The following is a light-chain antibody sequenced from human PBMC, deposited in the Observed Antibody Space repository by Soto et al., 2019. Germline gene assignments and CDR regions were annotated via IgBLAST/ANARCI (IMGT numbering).Light chain of an antibody. CDR2: AVS. J-gene: IGKJ4*01. CDR3: QQRYSRPLT. CDR1: QSISAY. Sequence: DIQMTQSPSSLSASVGDRVTITCRASQSISAYLNWYQQKPGKAPKLMINAVSTLQSGVPSRFSGSGSGTEFTLTITSLQPEDFATYYCQQRYSRPLTFGGGTKVEIK. V-gene: IGKV1-39*01.